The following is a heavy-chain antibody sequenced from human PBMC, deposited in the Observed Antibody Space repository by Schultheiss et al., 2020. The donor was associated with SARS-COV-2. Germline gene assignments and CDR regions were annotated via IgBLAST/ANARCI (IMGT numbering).Heavy chain of an antibody. Sequence: SETLSLTCAVYGGSFSGYYWSWIRQPPGKGLEWIGYIYYSGSTNYNPSLKSRVTISVDTSKNQFSLKLSSVTAADTAVYYCARVGYSYGLDYYYYGMDVWAKGPRSPSP. CDR2: IYYSGST. CDR1: GGSFSGYY. CDR3: ARVGYSYGLDYYYYGMDV. V-gene: IGHV4-59*01. D-gene: IGHD5-18*01. J-gene: IGHJ6*02.